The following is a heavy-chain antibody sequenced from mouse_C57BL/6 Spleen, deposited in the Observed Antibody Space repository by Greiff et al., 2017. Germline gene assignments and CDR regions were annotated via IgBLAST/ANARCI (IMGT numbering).Heavy chain of an antibody. D-gene: IGHD1-1*01. CDR3: ASNYYGSSYFDY. CDR2: INPNNGGT. V-gene: IGHV1-22*01. J-gene: IGHJ2*01. Sequence: EVQLQESGPELVKPGASVKMSCKASGYTFTDYNMHWVNQSHGKSLEWIGYINPNNGGTSYNQKFKGKATLTVIKSSSTAYMELLSLTSEYSAVYYCASNYYGSSYFDYWGQGTTLTVSS. CDR1: GYTFTDYN.